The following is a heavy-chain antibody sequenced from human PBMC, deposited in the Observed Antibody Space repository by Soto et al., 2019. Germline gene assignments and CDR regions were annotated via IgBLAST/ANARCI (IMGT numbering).Heavy chain of an antibody. D-gene: IGHD3-22*01. V-gene: IGHV2-5*02. Sequence: QITLKESGPTLVKPTQTLTLTCTFSGFSLDTSGMGMSWLRQPPGKALEWLALIYWDDDKRYSPYLKNRLTINKDTSKNQVVLTLTNVEAVDTATYYCAHSLEHYDNRGHYTDWYCDLLGRGTLVTVSS. CDR3: AHSLEHYDNRGHYTDWYCDL. CDR1: GFSLDTSGMG. J-gene: IGHJ2*01. CDR2: IYWDDDK.